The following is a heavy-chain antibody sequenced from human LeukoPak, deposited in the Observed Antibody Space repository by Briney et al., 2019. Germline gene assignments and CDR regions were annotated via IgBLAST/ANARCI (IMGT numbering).Heavy chain of an antibody. V-gene: IGHV4-39*01. CDR1: GGSISSTSYF. D-gene: IGHD2-21*01. CDR3: ARLTGGFYFY. Sequence: SETLSLTCTVAGGSISSTSYFWGWIRQPPGQGLEWIGSIYNRGSTYYNPSLKSRVTISVDTSKNQFSLKLSSVTAADTAVYYCARLTGGFYFYWGQGTLVTVSS. J-gene: IGHJ4*02. CDR2: IYNRGST.